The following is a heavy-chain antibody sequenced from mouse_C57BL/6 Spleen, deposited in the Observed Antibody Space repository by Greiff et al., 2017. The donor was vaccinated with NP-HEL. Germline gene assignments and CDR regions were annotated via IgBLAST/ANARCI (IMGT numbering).Heavy chain of an antibody. J-gene: IGHJ1*03. CDR1: GFNIKDYY. Sequence: VQLKQSGAELVKPGASVKLSCTASGFNIKDYYMHWVKQRTEQGLEWIGRIDPEDGETKYAPKFQGKATITADTSSNTAYLQLTSLTSEDTAVYYCARYYGSSDWYFDVWGTGTTGTVSS. V-gene: IGHV14-2*01. D-gene: IGHD1-1*01. CDR2: IDPEDGET. CDR3: ARYYGSSDWYFDV.